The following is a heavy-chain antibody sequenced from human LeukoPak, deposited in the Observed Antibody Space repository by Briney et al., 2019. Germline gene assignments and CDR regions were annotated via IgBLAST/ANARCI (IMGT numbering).Heavy chain of an antibody. CDR1: GFTFSDYW. V-gene: IGHV3-7*01. J-gene: IGHJ4*02. D-gene: IGHD3-3*01. Sequence: GGSLRLSCAASGFTFSDYWMTWVRQAPGRGLECMANIKEDGSETYYVDSVEGRFTISRDNAKNSLYLQMNSLRAEDTAVYYCARATIFGVGSALGPLDSWGQGTLVTVSS. CDR3: ARATIFGVGSALGPLDS. CDR2: IKEDGSET.